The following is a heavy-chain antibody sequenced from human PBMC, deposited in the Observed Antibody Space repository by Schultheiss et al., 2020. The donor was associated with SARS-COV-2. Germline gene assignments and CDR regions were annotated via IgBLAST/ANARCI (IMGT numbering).Heavy chain of an antibody. J-gene: IGHJ6*02. Sequence: GGSLRLSCAASGFTFSNSDMNWVRQAPGKGLEWVSGVSWNGSRTHYADSVKGRFIISRDNSRNFLYQQMNSLRAEDTAVYYCARDLLYDSSGYYRDYGMDVWGQGTTVTVSS. D-gene: IGHD3-22*01. CDR2: VSWNGSRT. V-gene: IGHV3-19*01. CDR3: ARDLLYDSSGYYRDYGMDV. CDR1: GFTFSNSD.